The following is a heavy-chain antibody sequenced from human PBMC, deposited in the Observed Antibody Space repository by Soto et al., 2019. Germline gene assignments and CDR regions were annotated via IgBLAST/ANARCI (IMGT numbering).Heavy chain of an antibody. J-gene: IGHJ3*02. CDR3: TLGSWSAEVFDI. V-gene: IGHV1-69*02. CDR2: IIPMFDIA. CDR1: GGSFSIYT. Sequence: QVQLVQSGVEVKKPGSSVKVSCKAAGGSFSIYTVFWVRQAPGQGLEWMGRIIPMFDIANYAQNFQGRVTFNADQFTDTVYIEMLQLRSDDTAVYYRTLGSWSAEVFDIWGQGTLVTVSS. D-gene: IGHD6-13*01.